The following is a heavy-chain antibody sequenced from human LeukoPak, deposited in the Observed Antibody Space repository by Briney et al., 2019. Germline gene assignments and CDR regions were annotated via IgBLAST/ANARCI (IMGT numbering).Heavy chain of an antibody. Sequence: SETLSLTCTVSGYSISSGYYWGWIRQPPGKGLEWIGSIYHSGSTYYNPSLKSRVTISVDTSKNQFSLKLSSVTAADTAVYYCAITLNWFDPWGQGTLVTVSS. J-gene: IGHJ5*02. CDR3: AITLNWFDP. CDR2: IYHSGST. V-gene: IGHV4-38-2*02. D-gene: IGHD1-14*01. CDR1: GYSISSGYY.